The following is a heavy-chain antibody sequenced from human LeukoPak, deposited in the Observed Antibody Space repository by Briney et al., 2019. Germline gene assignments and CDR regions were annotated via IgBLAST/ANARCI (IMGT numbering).Heavy chain of an antibody. Sequence: GASVKVSCKASGGTFSSYAISWVRQAPGQGLEWMGRIIPILGIANYAQKFQGRVTITADKSTSTAYMELSSLRSEDTAVYYCARQRYSSSWYDLNYWGQGTLVTVSS. CDR3: ARQRYSSSWYDLNY. J-gene: IGHJ4*02. D-gene: IGHD6-13*01. CDR1: GGTFSSYA. V-gene: IGHV1-69*04. CDR2: IIPILGIA.